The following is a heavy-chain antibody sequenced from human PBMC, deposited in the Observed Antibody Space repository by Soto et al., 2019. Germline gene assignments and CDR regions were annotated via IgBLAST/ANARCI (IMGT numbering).Heavy chain of an antibody. V-gene: IGHV3-30-3*01. D-gene: IGHD3-3*01. CDR2: ISYDGSNK. J-gene: IGHJ5*02. CDR3: ATTYYDFWSSPHHRWFDP. Sequence: GGSLRLSCAASGFTFSSYAMHWVRQAPGKGLEWVAVISYDGSNKYYADSVKGRFTISRDNSKNTLYLQMNSLRAEDTAVYYCATTYYDFWSSPHHRWFDPWGQGTLVTVSS. CDR1: GFTFSSYA.